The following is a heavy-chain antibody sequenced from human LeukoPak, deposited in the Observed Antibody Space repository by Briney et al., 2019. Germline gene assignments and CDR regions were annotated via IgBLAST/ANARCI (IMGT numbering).Heavy chain of an antibody. D-gene: IGHD2-15*01. J-gene: IGHJ4*02. CDR2: TSGSGGST. V-gene: IGHV3-23*01. CDR3: AKNGGSQCYPHLDS. CDR1: GFTFSSYA. Sequence: GGSLRLSCAASGFTFSSYAVSWVRQAPGKGLEWVSGTSGSGGSTYYAGSVKGRFTISRDNSKNTLYLQMNSLRVEDTAVYYCAKNGGSQCYPHLDSWGQGTLVTVSS.